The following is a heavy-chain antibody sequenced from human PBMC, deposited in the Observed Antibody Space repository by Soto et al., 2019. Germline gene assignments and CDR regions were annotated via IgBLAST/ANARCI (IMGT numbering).Heavy chain of an antibody. D-gene: IGHD3-16*01. V-gene: IGHV3-30*03. CDR1: GFMFSNYA. J-gene: IGHJ4*02. CDR3: ARVGSGGGGDY. CDR2: ISNDGSHE. Sequence: SCAASGFMFSNYAMYWVRQAPGKGPEWVAVISNDGSHEYYVDSVKGRFSSSRDNSKNTVYLQMNSLRPDDTAFYYCARVGSGGGGDYWGQGTLVTVSS.